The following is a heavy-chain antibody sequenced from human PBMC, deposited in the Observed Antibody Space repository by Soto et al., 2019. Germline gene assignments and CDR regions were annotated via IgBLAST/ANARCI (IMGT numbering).Heavy chain of an antibody. Sequence: TXETLSLTCAVYGGSLSGYYWSWIRQPPGKGLEWIGEINRSGTINYNPSLKSRVTMSLDTSKNQFSLKLTSVTAADTAVYYCARGRSHYGSGSLDWFDPWGPGTLVTVSS. D-gene: IGHD3-10*01. CDR1: GGSLSGYY. J-gene: IGHJ5*02. V-gene: IGHV4-34*01. CDR2: INRSGTI. CDR3: ARGRSHYGSGSLDWFDP.